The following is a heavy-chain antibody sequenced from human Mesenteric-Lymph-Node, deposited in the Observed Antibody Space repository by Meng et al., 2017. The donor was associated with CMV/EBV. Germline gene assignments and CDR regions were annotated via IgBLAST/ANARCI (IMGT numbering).Heavy chain of an antibody. D-gene: IGHD3-22*01. Sequence: SVKVSCKASGYTFTSYDINWVRQAPGQGLQWMGGIFPIFGTAKYAQKFQGRVTITTDESTITAYMELSSLRSDDTAVYYCARGGYYDSSGYFAYFDYWGQGTLVTVSS. CDR1: GYTFTSYD. V-gene: IGHV1-69*05. CDR3: ARGGYYDSSGYFAYFDY. CDR2: IFPIFGTA. J-gene: IGHJ4*02.